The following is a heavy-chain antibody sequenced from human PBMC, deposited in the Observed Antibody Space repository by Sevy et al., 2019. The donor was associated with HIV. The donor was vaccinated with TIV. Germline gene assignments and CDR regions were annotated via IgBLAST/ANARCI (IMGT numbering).Heavy chain of an antibody. CDR1: EYTFTTYD. CDR2: MNPNTGNT. V-gene: IGHV1-8*01. Sequence: ASVKVSCKASEYTFTTYDINWVRQAPGQGLEWMGWMNPNTGNTGYAQKFQGRVTMTRDTSTSTAYMELSSPTSEDTAMYYCARNRAHDYWGQGTLVTVSS. CDR3: ARNRAHDY. J-gene: IGHJ4*02.